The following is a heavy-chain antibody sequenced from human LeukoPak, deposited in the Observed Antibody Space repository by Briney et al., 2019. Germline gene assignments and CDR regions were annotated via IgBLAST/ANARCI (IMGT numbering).Heavy chain of an antibody. CDR2: LYSSENI. Sequence: SQTLSLTCTVSGGSFNNGISNWSWIRQPAGEGLEWIGLLYSSENINYNPSLKSRVTISLDTSKNQFSLRLSSVTAADTAVYYCARTYSSGWYRYFDYWGQGILVTVSS. J-gene: IGHJ4*02. D-gene: IGHD6-19*01. CDR3: ARTYSSGWYRYFDY. V-gene: IGHV4-61*02. CDR1: GGSFNNGISN.